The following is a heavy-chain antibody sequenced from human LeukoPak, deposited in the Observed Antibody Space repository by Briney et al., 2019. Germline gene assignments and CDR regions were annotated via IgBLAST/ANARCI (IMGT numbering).Heavy chain of an antibody. D-gene: IGHD6-13*01. Sequence: GGSLRLPCAASGFTFSSHGMNWVRQAPGKGLEWVSGSSSIGGRTYYAEPVKGRFIITRDNSKNTLHLQMNSLRAEDTAVYYCAKRLSSSSTWYYFDYWGQGTLVTVSS. CDR1: GFTFSSHG. V-gene: IGHV3-23*01. J-gene: IGHJ4*02. CDR3: AKRLSSSSTWYYFDY. CDR2: SSSIGGRT.